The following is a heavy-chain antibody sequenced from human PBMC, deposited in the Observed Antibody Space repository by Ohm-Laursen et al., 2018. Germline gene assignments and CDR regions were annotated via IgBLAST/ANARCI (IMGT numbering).Heavy chain of an antibody. CDR2: ISNSGNT. Sequence: GTLSLTCTVSGDSINSSYWSWIRQPPGKGLEWIGFISNSGNTNYNPSLKSRVTISVDTSKNQFSLKLSSVTAADTAVYYCARHGVPTAMVYNWFDPWGQGTLVTVSS. CDR3: ARHGVPTAMVYNWFDP. J-gene: IGHJ5*02. V-gene: IGHV4-59*08. D-gene: IGHD5-18*01. CDR1: GDSINSSY.